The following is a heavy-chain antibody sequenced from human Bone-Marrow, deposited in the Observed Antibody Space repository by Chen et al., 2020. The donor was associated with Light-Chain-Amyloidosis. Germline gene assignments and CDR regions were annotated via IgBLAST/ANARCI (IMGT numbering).Heavy chain of an antibody. V-gene: IGHV1-69*01. D-gene: IGHD5-12*01. CDR2: IIPIFVPA. CDR1: GGTFRSYA. Sequence: QVQLVQSGAEGKKPGSSVKVSCKASGGTFRSYAISWVRQAPGQGLEWMGGIIPIFVPANYAQTFPGRVTITADESTGTAYMELSSLRSEDTAVYYCARGRGVDYSGYDTWPVAFDIWGQGTMVTVSS. J-gene: IGHJ3*02. CDR3: ARGRGVDYSGYDTWPVAFDI.